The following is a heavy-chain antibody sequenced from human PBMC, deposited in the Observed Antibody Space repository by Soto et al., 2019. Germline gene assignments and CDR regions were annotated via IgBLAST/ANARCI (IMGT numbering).Heavy chain of an antibody. CDR3: AKDMIVLVPAAPLRYYYGMDV. J-gene: IGHJ6*02. CDR1: GFTFSSYG. CDR2: ISYDGSNK. Sequence: TGGSLRLSCAASGFTFSSYGMHWVRQAPGKGLEWVAVISYDGSNKYYADSVKGRFTISRDNSKNTLYLQMNSLRAEDTAVYYCAKDMIVLVPAAPLRYYYGMDVWGQGTTVTVSS. D-gene: IGHD2-2*01. V-gene: IGHV3-30*18.